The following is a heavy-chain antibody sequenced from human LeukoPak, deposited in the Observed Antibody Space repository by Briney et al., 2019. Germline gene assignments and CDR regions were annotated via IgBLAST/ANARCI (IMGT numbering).Heavy chain of an antibody. CDR3: ARVAQWIRSPALYYYYYGMDV. J-gene: IGHJ6*02. CDR1: GGFISSYY. Sequence: SETLSLTCTASGGFISSYYWSWIRQLAGEVLEWIGRIYTSGSTTYNPSLKSRPTMSVDTYKNQFSLKLSSVTAADTAVYYCARVAQWIRSPALYYYYYGMDVWGQGTTVTVSS. D-gene: IGHD5-12*01. CDR2: IYTSGST. V-gene: IGHV4-4*07.